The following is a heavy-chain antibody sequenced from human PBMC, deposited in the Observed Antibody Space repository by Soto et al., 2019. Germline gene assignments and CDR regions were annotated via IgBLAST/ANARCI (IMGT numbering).Heavy chain of an antibody. J-gene: IGHJ4*02. V-gene: IGHV3-30*18. CDR3: AKDKGKYYFDY. CDR1: GITFSLSG. Sequence: GGSLRLSCTASGITFSLSGMHWVRQAPGKGLEWVAFISSDGGTIYYEDSVEGRFTISRDNSENTVYLQMHSLRTEDTAFYFCAKDKGKYYFDYWGQGTLVTVSS. CDR2: ISSDGGTI.